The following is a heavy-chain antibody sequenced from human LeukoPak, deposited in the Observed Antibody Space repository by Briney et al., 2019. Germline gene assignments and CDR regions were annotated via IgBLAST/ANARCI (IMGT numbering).Heavy chain of an antibody. CDR1: GGSISSYY. CDR2: IYSSGTT. D-gene: IGHD1-7*01. CDR3: ARHTGGTMYSY. V-gene: IGHV4-59*05. J-gene: IGHJ4*02. Sequence: PSETLSLTCTVSGGSISSYYWSWIRQPAGKGLEWIATIYSSGTTFYNPSLKSRLTTSVDTSKTQLSLKLSSVTATDTAVYYCARHTGGTMYSYWGQGTLVTVSS.